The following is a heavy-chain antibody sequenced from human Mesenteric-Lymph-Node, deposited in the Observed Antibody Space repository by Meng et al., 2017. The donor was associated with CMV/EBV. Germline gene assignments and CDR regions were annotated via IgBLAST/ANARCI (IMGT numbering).Heavy chain of an antibody. CDR2: IYYNEST. Sequence: LPCTVSGGSISSYYWSWIRQPPGKRLEWIRYIYYNESTNYNPYLKSRVTISVDTSKNQFSLKVSSVTAADTAVYFCARDNGNLIFAHWGQGTLVTVSS. D-gene: IGHD3/OR15-3a*01. CDR3: ARDNGNLIFAH. CDR1: GGSISSYY. J-gene: IGHJ4*02. V-gene: IGHV4-59*01.